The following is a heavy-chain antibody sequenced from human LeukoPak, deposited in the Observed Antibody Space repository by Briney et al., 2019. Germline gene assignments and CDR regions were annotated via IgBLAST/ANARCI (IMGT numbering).Heavy chain of an antibody. CDR2: IIPIFGTA. V-gene: IGHV1-69*05. Sequence: ASVKVSCKASGGTFSSYAISWVRQAPGQGLEWMGGIIPIFGTANYAQKFQGRVTITTDESTSTAYMELSSLRSEDTAVYYCARVNDFWSGIYYYYYMDVWGKGTTVTVSS. CDR3: ARVNDFWSGIYYYYYMDV. CDR1: GGTFSSYA. D-gene: IGHD3-3*01. J-gene: IGHJ6*03.